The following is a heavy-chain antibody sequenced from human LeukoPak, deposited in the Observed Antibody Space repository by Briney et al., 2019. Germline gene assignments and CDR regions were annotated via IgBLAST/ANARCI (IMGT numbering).Heavy chain of an antibody. V-gene: IGHV1-69*04. J-gene: IGHJ4*02. CDR3: AKDSELRYFDWPHFDY. D-gene: IGHD3-9*01. CDR2: IIPILGIA. CDR1: GGTFSSYA. Sequence: SVKVSCKASGGTFSSYAISWVRQAPGQGLEWMGRIIPILGIANYAQKFQGRVTITADKSTSTAYMELNSLRAEDTAVYYCAKDSELRYFDWPHFDYWGQGTLVTVSS.